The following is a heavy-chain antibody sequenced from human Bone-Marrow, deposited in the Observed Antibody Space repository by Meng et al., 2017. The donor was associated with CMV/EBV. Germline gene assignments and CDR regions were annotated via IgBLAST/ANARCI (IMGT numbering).Heavy chain of an antibody. J-gene: IGHJ5*02. Sequence: SGTLSLTCTASGGTISSYYWSWIRQPPGKGLEWIGYIYYSGSTNYNPSLKSRVTISVDTSKNQFSLKLSSVTAAETAVYYCAGHMGEYYDILTSMGGWFDPWGQGTLVTVSS. D-gene: IGHD3-9*01. CDR2: IYYSGST. CDR3: AGHMGEYYDILTSMGGWFDP. CDR1: GGTISSYY. V-gene: IGHV4-59*01.